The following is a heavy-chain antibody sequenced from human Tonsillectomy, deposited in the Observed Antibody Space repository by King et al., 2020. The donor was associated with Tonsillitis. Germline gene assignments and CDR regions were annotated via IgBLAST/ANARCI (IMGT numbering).Heavy chain of an antibody. CDR3: ARRVRDYYFDY. CDR2: IYYSGST. J-gene: IGHJ4*02. Sequence: HLQLQESGPGLVKPSETLSLTCTVSGGSISSSSYYWGWIRQPPGKGLEWIGTIYYSGSTYYNPSLKSRVTISVDTSKNQFSLKLNSVTAADTAVYYCARRVRDYYFDYWGQGTLVTVSS. CDR1: GGSISSSSYY. V-gene: IGHV4-39*01. D-gene: IGHD3-10*01.